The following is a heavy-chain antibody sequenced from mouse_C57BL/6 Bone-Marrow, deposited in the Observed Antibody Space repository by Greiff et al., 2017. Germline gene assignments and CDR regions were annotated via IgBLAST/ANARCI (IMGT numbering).Heavy chain of an antibody. J-gene: IGHJ2*01. V-gene: IGHV5-4*01. CDR2: ISDGGSYT. Sequence: VQVVESGGGLVKPGGSLKLSCAASGFTFSSYAMSWVRQTPEKRLEWVATISDGGSYTYYPDNVKGRFTISRDNAKNNLYLQMSHLKSEDTAMYYCARERVYFDYWGQGTTLTVSS. CDR3: ARERVYFDY. CDR1: GFTFSSYA.